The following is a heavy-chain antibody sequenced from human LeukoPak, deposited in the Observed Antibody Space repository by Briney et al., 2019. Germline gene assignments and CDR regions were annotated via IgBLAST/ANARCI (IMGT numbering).Heavy chain of an antibody. CDR2: IFPSGCEI. CDR1: GFTFSSYA. Sequence: GGSLILSCAASGFTFSSYAMSWVRQPPGKGLEWVSSIFPSGCEIHDADSVRGRVTISRDNSKSTLSLQMNSLRAEDTAIYYSATYRQVLSPFESSGPGTLVTVSS. J-gene: IGHJ4*02. CDR3: ATYRQVLSPFES. D-gene: IGHD2-8*02. V-gene: IGHV3-23*01.